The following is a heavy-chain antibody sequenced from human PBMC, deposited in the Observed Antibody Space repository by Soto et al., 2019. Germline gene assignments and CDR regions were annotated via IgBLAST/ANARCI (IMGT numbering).Heavy chain of an antibody. V-gene: IGHV1-18*01. CDR3: ARGLGCAEYGDYCYFDF. D-gene: IGHD4-17*01. CDR2: INGYSGHT. J-gene: IGHJ4*02. Sequence: QVQLVQSGTEVKRPGASVKVSCKTSGYMFTSYGITWVRQAPGQGLEWMRWINGYSGHTDYTQKFQGRVTMTTDTSTSTAYMELRSLGSYDTAVYYCARGLGCAEYGDYCYFDFWGQGTLLTVSS. CDR1: GYMFTSYG.